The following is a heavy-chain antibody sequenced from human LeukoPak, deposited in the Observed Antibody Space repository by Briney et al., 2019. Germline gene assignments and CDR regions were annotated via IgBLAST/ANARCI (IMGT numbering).Heavy chain of an antibody. CDR3: ARDQYDSVWGSHRPYFDY. Sequence: ASVKVSCEASGYTFSSYGISWVRQAPGQGLEWMGWISVYNGNPEYAQKFQGRVIMTTDTFTSTAYMELRSLRSDDTAVYYCARDQYDSVWGSHRPYFDYWGQGTLVTVSS. D-gene: IGHD3-16*02. CDR2: ISVYNGNP. J-gene: IGHJ4*02. CDR1: GYTFSSYG. V-gene: IGHV1-18*01.